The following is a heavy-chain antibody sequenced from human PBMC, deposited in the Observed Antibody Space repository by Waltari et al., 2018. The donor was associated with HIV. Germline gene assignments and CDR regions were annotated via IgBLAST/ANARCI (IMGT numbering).Heavy chain of an antibody. D-gene: IGHD3-22*01. CDR2: IYTSGST. CDR3: AREGRDFYDSSGFYLY. V-gene: IGHV4-61*02. Sequence: QVQLQESGPGLVKPSQTLSLTCTVSGDSLLSGSYYWTWIRQSAGKGLEWIGRIYTSGSTKYNPSLKSRVTMSIDTSKNQFSLKLISLTAADTAVYYCAREGRDFYDSSGFYLYWGQGTLVAVSS. J-gene: IGHJ4*02. CDR1: GDSLLSGSYY.